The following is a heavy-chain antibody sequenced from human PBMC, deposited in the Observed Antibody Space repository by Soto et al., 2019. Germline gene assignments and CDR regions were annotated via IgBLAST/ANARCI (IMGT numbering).Heavy chain of an antibody. CDR3: ARRKERSGPHYFDY. Sequence: ASGKVSCKASGYTFTTYDVSCVRQASGQGLEWMGWMNPSNGNTGYAQKFQGRVTMTRNTSISTVYMELSGLRPDDTAVYYCARRKERSGPHYFDYWGQGTRVTVSS. CDR2: MNPSNGNT. V-gene: IGHV1-8*02. J-gene: IGHJ4*02. D-gene: IGHD6-25*01. CDR1: GYTFTTYD.